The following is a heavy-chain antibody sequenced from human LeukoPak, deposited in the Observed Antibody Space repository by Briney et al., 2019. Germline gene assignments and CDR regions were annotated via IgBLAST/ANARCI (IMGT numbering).Heavy chain of an antibody. CDR1: GFTFNSFA. J-gene: IGHJ4*02. CDR3: AKSLGVGGYTRYKGFDQ. D-gene: IGHD3-16*02. Sequence: GGSLRLSCAASGFTFNSFAMNWVGQAPGKGLEWVSSISGSDGSSHYADFVKGRFTISRDNSKNTLHLQMNSLRAEDTAVYYCAKSLGVGGYTRYKGFDQWGQGTQVTVSS. V-gene: IGHV3-23*01. CDR2: ISGSDGSS.